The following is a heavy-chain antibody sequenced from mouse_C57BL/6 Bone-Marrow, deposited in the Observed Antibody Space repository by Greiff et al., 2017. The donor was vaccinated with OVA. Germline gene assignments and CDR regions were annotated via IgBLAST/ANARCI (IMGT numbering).Heavy chain of an antibody. CDR3: NWDGY. J-gene: IGHJ2*01. D-gene: IGHD4-1*01. CDR1: GFNIKDDY. Sequence: EVKLEESGAELVRPGASVKLSCTASGFNIKDDYMHWVKQRPEQGLEWIGWIDPENGDTEYASKFQGKATITADTSSNTAYLQLGSLTSEDTAVYYYNWDGYWGQGTTLTVSS. CDR2: IDPENGDT. V-gene: IGHV14-4*01.